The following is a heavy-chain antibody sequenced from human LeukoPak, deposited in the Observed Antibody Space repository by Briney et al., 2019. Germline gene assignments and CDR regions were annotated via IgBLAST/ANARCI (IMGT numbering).Heavy chain of an antibody. CDR1: GFTFSSYS. J-gene: IGHJ4*02. V-gene: IGHV3-21*01. D-gene: IGHD6-13*01. CDR3: ARVRSSWYYFDY. Sequence: GGSLRLSCAASGFTFSSYSMNWIRQAPGKGLEWVSSISSSSSYIYYADSVKGRFTISRDNAKNSLYLQMNSLRAEDTAVYYCARVRSSWYYFDYWGQGTLVTVSS. CDR2: ISSSSSYI.